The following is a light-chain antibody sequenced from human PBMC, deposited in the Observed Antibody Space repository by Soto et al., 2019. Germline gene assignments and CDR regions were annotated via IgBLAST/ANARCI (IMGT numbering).Light chain of an antibody. V-gene: IGLV2-14*01. Sequence: QSVLTQPASVSGSPGQSITISCTGTSSDVGGYNYVSWYQQQSGKAPKLIIHEVSNRPSGVSNRFSGSKSGNTASLAISGLQAEDEADYYCDSYAGSSTFGYVFGTGTKVTVL. CDR1: SSDVGGYNY. CDR3: DSYAGSSTFGYV. J-gene: IGLJ1*01. CDR2: EVS.